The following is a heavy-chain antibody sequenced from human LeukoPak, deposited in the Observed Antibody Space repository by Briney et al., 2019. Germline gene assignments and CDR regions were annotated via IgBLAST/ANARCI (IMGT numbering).Heavy chain of an antibody. CDR2: IDWDDDK. D-gene: IGHD3-9*01. J-gene: IGHJ4*02. CDR3: ARSPYDILTGYFDY. V-gene: IGHV2-70*11. CDR1: GFSLSTRGMC. Sequence: ESGPALVKPTQTLTLTCTFSGFSLSTRGMCVSWVRQPPGKALEWLARIDWDDDKYYSTSLKTRLTISKDTSKSQVVLTMTNMDLVDTATYYCARSPYDILTGYFDYWGQGTLVTVSS.